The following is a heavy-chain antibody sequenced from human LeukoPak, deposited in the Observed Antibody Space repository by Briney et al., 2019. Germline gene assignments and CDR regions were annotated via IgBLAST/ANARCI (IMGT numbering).Heavy chain of an antibody. D-gene: IGHD2-21*02. CDR2: IYHSGST. CDR1: GYSISSGYY. V-gene: IGHV4-38-2*02. Sequence: SETLSLTCTVSGYSISSGYYWDWIRQPPGKGLEWIGSIYHSGSTYYNPSLKSRVTISVDTSKTQFSLKLNSVTAADTAVYYCSSISYCGGDCYSDHWGQGNLVTVSS. CDR3: SSISYCGGDCYSDH. J-gene: IGHJ4*02.